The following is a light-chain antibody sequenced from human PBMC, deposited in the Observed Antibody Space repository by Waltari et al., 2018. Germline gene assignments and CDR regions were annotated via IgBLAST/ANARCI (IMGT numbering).Light chain of an antibody. CDR3: QSYDSLSGSM. CDR1: SSNIGAGSD. J-gene: IGLJ3*02. Sequence: QSVLTQPPSVSGAPGQRVNISCTGSSSNIGAGSDVPWYQHLPGKVPKLLIYGNSARPSGVPLRFSGSKSGTSAYLAITGLQAEDEATYYCQSYDSLSGSMFGGGTKLTVL. CDR2: GNS. V-gene: IGLV1-40*01.